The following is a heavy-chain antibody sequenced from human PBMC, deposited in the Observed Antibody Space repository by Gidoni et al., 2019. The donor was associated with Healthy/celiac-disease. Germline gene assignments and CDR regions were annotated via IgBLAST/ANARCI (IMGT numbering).Heavy chain of an antibody. J-gene: IGHJ4*02. CDR1: GFTVSSNY. Sequence: EVQLVESGGGLVQPGGSLRPSCAASGFTVSSNYMSWVRQAPGKGLEWVSVIYSGGSTYYADSVKGRFTISRDNSKNTLYLQMNSLRAEDTAVYYCARDRATTATYNFDYWGQGTLVTVSS. D-gene: IGHD1-26*01. V-gene: IGHV3-66*02. CDR2: IYSGGST. CDR3: ARDRATTATYNFDY.